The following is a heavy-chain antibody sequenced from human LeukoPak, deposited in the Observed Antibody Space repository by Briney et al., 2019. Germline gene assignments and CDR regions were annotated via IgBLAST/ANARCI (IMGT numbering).Heavy chain of an antibody. J-gene: IGHJ4*02. CDR3: AREAGDYYDSSADY. V-gene: IGHV3-53*01. D-gene: IGHD3-22*01. CDR2: IYSGGST. CDR1: GSTVSSNY. Sequence: GGSLRLSCAASGSTVSSNYMSWVRQAPGKGLEWVSVIYSGGSTYYADSVKGRFTISRDNSKNTLYLQMNSLRAEDTAVYYCAREAGDYYDSSADYWGQGTLVTVSS.